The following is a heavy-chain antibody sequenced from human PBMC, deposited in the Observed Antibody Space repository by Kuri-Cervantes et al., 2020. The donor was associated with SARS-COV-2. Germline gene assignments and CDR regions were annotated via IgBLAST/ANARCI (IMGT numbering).Heavy chain of an antibody. J-gene: IGHJ6*02. V-gene: IGHV3-48*02. Sequence: ETLSLTCAPSAFTFSSYSMNWDSQAPGKGLEWVSYISSSSSTIYYADSVKGRFTISRDNAKNSLYLQMNSLRDEDTAVYYCARDLLNVWSGYYYYYGMDVWGQGTTVTVSS. CDR1: AFTFSSYS. D-gene: IGHD3-3*01. CDR3: ARDLLNVWSGYYYYYGMDV. CDR2: ISSSSSTI.